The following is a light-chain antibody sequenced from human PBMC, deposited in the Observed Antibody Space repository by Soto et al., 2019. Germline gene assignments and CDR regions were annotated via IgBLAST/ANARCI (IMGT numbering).Light chain of an antibody. CDR2: GPS. CDR1: QSVSGN. CDR3: QQYSDWAPT. J-gene: IGKJ1*01. V-gene: IGKV3-15*01. Sequence: EIEVTQSSATLSVSPGERASLSCRASQSVSGNLAWYQQKPGQAPRLLIDGPSTRATGITASFSGSGSGTEFSLTISTLQSEDFAVYYCQQYSDWAPTFGQGAKVDIK.